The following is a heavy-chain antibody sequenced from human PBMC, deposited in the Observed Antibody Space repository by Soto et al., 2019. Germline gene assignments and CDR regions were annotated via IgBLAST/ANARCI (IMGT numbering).Heavy chain of an antibody. Sequence: ESGGGLVQPGRSLRLSCAASGFTFDDYAMHWVRQAPGKGLEWVSGISWNSGSIGYADSVKGRFTISRDNAKNSLYLQMNSLRAEDTALYYCAKDGRSPDYSNYGVLPYYFDYWGQGTLVTVSS. CDR3: AKDGRSPDYSNYGVLPYYFDY. D-gene: IGHD4-4*01. CDR2: ISWNSGSI. V-gene: IGHV3-9*01. CDR1: GFTFDDYA. J-gene: IGHJ4*02.